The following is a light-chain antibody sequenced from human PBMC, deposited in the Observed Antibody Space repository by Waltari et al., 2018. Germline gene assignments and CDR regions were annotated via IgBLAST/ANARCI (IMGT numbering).Light chain of an antibody. CDR1: SGHSSNI. CDR2: VNSDGSH. J-gene: IGLJ3*02. CDR3: ETGGHGTWV. V-gene: IGLV4-69*01. Sequence: QLVLTQSPSASASLGASVKLTCTLSSGHSSNIIAWLQPRPGRGPRYLMKVNSDGSHSKGDDIPDRFSGSSSGAEHYLTISSLQSEDEADYYCETGGHGTWVFGGGTKLTVL.